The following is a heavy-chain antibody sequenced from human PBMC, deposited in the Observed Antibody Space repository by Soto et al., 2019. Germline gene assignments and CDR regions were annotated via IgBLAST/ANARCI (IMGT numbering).Heavy chain of an antibody. D-gene: IGHD2-15*01. CDR3: ARATFPPSGYCSGGSCKLIGYHYGMDV. Sequence: SETLSLTCAVYGGTFSGYYWSWIRQPPGKGLEWIGEINHSGSTNYNPSLKSRVTISVDTSKNQFSLKLSSVTAADTAVYYCARATFPPSGYCSGGSCKLIGYHYGMDVWGQGTTVTVSS. V-gene: IGHV4-34*01. CDR2: INHSGST. CDR1: GGTFSGYY. J-gene: IGHJ6*02.